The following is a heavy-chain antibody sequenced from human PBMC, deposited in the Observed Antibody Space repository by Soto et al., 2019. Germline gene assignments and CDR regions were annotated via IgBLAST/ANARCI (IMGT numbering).Heavy chain of an antibody. V-gene: IGHV4-59*12. D-gene: IGHD1-26*01. Sequence: SETLSLTCTVSGGSMSSYYWSWIRQPPGKGLEWIGEIYHSGSTNYNPSLKSRVTISVDKSKNQFSLKLSSVTAADTAVYYCARDRKEGARFDYWGQGTLVTVSS. CDR2: IYHSGST. J-gene: IGHJ4*02. CDR1: GGSMSSYY. CDR3: ARDRKEGARFDY.